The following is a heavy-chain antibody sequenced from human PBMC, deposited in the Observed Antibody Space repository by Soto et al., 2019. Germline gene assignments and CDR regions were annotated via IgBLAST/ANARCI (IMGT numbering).Heavy chain of an antibody. Sequence: QVQLQQWGAGLLKPSETLSLTCAVYGGSFSGYYWSWIRQPPGKGLEWIGEINHSGSTNYNPSLKSRVTISVDTSKNQFSVKLSSVTAADTAVYYCARQNYDFRSGFYRPGMDVWGQGTTVTVSS. J-gene: IGHJ6*02. CDR3: ARQNYDFRSGFYRPGMDV. D-gene: IGHD3-3*01. CDR2: INHSGST. V-gene: IGHV4-34*01. CDR1: GGSFSGYY.